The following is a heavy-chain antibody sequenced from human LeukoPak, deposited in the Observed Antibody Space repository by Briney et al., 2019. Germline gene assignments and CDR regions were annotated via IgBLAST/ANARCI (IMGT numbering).Heavy chain of an antibody. CDR1: GFTFDDYA. CDR3: AKGAVIAAAGPFDY. Sequence: GGSLRLSCAASGFTFDDYAMHWVRQAPGKGLEWVSGISWNSGSIGYADSVKGRLTISRDNAKNSLYLQMNSLRAEDTALYYCAKGAVIAAAGPFDYWGQGTLVTVSS. J-gene: IGHJ4*02. V-gene: IGHV3-9*01. CDR2: ISWNSGSI. D-gene: IGHD6-13*01.